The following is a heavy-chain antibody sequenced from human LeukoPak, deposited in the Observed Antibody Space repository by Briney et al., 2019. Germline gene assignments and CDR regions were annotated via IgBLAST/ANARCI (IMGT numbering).Heavy chain of an antibody. CDR1: GITFSSYN. CDR3: ARDRTGYYYFDY. V-gene: IGHV3-21*01. D-gene: IGHD3-9*01. CDR2: ISSSSSYI. Sequence: TGGSLRLSCAASGITFSSYNMNWVRQAPGEGLEWVSSISSSSSYIYYADSVKGRFTISRDNAKNSLYLQMNSLRVEDAAVYYCARDRTGYYYFDYWGQGTLVTVSS. J-gene: IGHJ4*02.